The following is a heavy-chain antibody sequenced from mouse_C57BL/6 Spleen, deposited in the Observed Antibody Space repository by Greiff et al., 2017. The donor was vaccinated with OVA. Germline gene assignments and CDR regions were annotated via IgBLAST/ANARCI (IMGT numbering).Heavy chain of an antibody. J-gene: IGHJ4*01. CDR1: GFTFSDYG. V-gene: IGHV5-17*01. CDR2: ISSGSSTI. Sequence: DVMLVESGGGLVKPGGSLKLSCAASGFTFSDYGMHWVRQAPEKGLEWVAYISSGSSTIYYADTVKGRFTISRDNAKTTLFLQMTSLRSEDTAMYYCATSSRAMDYWGQGTSVTVSS. CDR3: ATSSRAMDY.